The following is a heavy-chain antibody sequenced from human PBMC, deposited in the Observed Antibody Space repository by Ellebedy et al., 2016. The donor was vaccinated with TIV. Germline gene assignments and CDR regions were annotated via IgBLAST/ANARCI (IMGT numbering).Heavy chain of an antibody. Sequence: GGSLRLSXAASGFTFDDYAMHWVRQAPGKGLEWVSGISWNSGSIGYADSVKGRFTISRDNAKNSLYLQMNSLRAEDTALYYCAKDVTYGSGSYYGMDVWGQGTTVTVSS. CDR3: AKDVTYGSGSYYGMDV. CDR2: ISWNSGSI. V-gene: IGHV3-9*01. CDR1: GFTFDDYA. D-gene: IGHD3-10*01. J-gene: IGHJ6*02.